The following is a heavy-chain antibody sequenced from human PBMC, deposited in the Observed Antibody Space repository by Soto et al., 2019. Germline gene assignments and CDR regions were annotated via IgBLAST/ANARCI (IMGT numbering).Heavy chain of an antibody. CDR2: INPNSGGT. Sequence: ASVKVSCKASGYTFTGYYMHWVRQAPGQGLEWMGWINPNSGGTNYAQKFQGRVTMTRDTSISTAYMELSRLRSDDTDVYYCASFSLAAAGGLDYWGQGTLVTVSS. J-gene: IGHJ4*02. CDR3: ASFSLAAAGGLDY. D-gene: IGHD6-13*01. CDR1: GYTFTGYY. V-gene: IGHV1-2*02.